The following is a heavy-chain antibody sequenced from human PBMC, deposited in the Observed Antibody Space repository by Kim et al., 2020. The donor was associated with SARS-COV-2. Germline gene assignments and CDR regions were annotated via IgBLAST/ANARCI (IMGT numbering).Heavy chain of an antibody. D-gene: IGHD2-2*01. CDR3: ARGRCSSTSCYYYGMDV. CDR2: TRNKANSYTT. CDR1: GFTFSDHY. V-gene: IGHV3-72*01. Sequence: GGSLRLSCAASGFTFSDHYMDWVRQAPGKGLEWVGRTRNKANSYTTEYAASVKGRFTISRDDSKNSLYLQMNSLKTEDTAVYYCARGRCSSTSCYYYGMDVWGPGTTVTVSS. J-gene: IGHJ6*02.